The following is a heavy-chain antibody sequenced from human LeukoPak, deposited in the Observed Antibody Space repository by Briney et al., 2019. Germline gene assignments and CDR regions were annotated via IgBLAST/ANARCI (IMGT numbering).Heavy chain of an antibody. CDR3: TRDLIVGGYYFDY. J-gene: IGHJ4*02. CDR1: GYTFTSYY. CDR2: INPSGGST. D-gene: IGHD1-26*01. Sequence: ASVKVSCKASGYTFTSYYMHWVRQAPGQGLEWMGIINPSGGSTSYAQKFHGRVTMTRDTSTSTVYMELSSLRSEDTAVYYCTRDLIVGGYYFDYWGQGTLVTVSS. V-gene: IGHV1-46*01.